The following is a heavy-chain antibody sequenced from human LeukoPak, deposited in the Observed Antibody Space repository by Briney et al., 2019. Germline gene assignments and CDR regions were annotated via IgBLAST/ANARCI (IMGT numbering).Heavy chain of an antibody. CDR2: IIPILGIA. D-gene: IGHD1-7*01. CDR1: GGTFISYA. V-gene: IGHV1-69*04. CDR3: ARDTPPNSVSPWELRAFTTPFDY. J-gene: IGHJ4*02. Sequence: SVKVSCKASGGTFISYAISWVRQAPGQGLEWMGRIIPILGIANYAQKFQGRVTITADKSTSTAYMELSSLRSEDTAVYYCARDTPPNSVSPWELRAFTTPFDYWGQGTLVTVSS.